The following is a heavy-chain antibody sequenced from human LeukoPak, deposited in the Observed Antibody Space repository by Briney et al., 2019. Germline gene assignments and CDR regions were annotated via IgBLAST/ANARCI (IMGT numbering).Heavy chain of an antibody. D-gene: IGHD4-17*01. CDR3: AIGETTVFPVGY. V-gene: IGHV1-2*02. CDR2: INPISGGT. CDR1: GYTFTGYY. Sequence: ASVKVSCKASGYTFTGYYMHWVRQAPGQGLEWMGWINPISGGTNYAQKFQGRVTMTRDTSISTAYMELSRLRSDDTAVYYCAIGETTVFPVGYWGQGTLVTVSS. J-gene: IGHJ4*02.